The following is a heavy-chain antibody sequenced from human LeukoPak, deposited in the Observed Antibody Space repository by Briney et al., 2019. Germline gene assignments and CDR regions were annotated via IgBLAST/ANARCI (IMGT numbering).Heavy chain of an antibody. Sequence: ASVKVSCKASGYIFTDYYMHWVRQAPGQELGWMGRINPNSGGTNHAQKLQGRVTMTTDTSTSTAYMELRSLRSDDTAVYYCARGGKVPTDYWGQGTLVTVSS. CDR1: GYIFTDYY. J-gene: IGHJ4*02. CDR3: ARGGKVPTDY. CDR2: INPNSGGT. V-gene: IGHV1/OR15-1*04. D-gene: IGHD4-23*01.